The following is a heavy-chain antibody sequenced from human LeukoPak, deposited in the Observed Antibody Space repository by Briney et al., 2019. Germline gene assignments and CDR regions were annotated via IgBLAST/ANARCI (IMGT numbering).Heavy chain of an antibody. Sequence: GGSLRLSCAASGFTVSSNYMNWVRQAPGKGLEWVSIIYNGGSTHYADSVKGRFTISRDNSKNTVYLQMNSLRVEDTAVCYCARDSASSSGWHDAFDIWGQGTMVTVSS. J-gene: IGHJ3*02. D-gene: IGHD6-19*01. V-gene: IGHV3-66*01. CDR2: IYNGGST. CDR1: GFTVSSNY. CDR3: ARDSASSSGWHDAFDI.